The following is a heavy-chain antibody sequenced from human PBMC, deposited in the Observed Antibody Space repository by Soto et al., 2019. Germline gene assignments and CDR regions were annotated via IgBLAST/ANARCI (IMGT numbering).Heavy chain of an antibody. J-gene: IGHJ4*02. CDR3: AKATTNDGSGSDSYY. CDR1: GFTFSSYA. D-gene: IGHD3-10*01. Sequence: EVQLLESGGGLVQPGGSLRLSCAASGFTFSSYAMSWVRQAPGKGLEWVSAISGSGGSTYYAYSVKDRFTISGDNSKNTLYLQMTRLSAEDTAVYYCAKATTNDGSGSDSYYWGQGTLVSVSS. V-gene: IGHV3-23*01. CDR2: ISGSGGST.